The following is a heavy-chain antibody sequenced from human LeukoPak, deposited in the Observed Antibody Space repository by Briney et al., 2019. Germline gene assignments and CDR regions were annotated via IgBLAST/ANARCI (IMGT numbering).Heavy chain of an antibody. J-gene: IGHJ4*02. Sequence: GGSLRLSCPASGFTFSSYAMSWVRQAPNKGLQWVSGISGSGGSTYYADSVKGRFTISRDNSKNTLYLQMNSLRADDTAVYYCASQTYSNGFDYWGQGTLVTVSS. CDR2: ISGSGGST. CDR1: GFTFSSYA. V-gene: IGHV3-23*01. D-gene: IGHD4-11*01. CDR3: ASQTYSNGFDY.